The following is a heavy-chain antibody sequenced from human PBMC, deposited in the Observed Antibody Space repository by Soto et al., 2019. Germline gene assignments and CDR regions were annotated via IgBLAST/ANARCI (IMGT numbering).Heavy chain of an antibody. CDR1: GFTFSNFG. V-gene: IGHV3-33*01. J-gene: IGHJ5*02. CDR2: IWYDGSKK. CDR3: ARDRGNWFDP. Sequence: QVQLVESGGGVVQPGRSLRLSCAASGFTFSNFGMHWVRQAPGKGLEWVTVIWYDGSKKDYADSVKGRFIISRDDSKKTLYLEMNSLRVEDTAMYYCARDRGNWFDPWGQGTLVTVSS.